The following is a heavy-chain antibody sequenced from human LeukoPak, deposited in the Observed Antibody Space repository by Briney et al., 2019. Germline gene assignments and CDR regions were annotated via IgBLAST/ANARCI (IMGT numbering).Heavy chain of an antibody. V-gene: IGHV1-8*01. J-gene: IGHJ6*03. CDR1: GYTFTSYD. CDR2: MNPNSGNT. CDR3: ARGYCTNGVCPYYYYYYMDV. D-gene: IGHD2-8*01. Sequence: ASVKVSCKASGYTFTSYDINWVRQATGQGLEWMGWMNPNSGNTGYAQKFQGRVTMTRNTSISTAYMELSSLRSEDTAAYYCARGYCTNGVCPYYYYYYMDVWGKGTTVTVSS.